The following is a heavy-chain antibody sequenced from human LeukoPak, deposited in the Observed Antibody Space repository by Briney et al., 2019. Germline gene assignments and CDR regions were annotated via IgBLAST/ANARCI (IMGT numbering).Heavy chain of an antibody. CDR3: AEPGITMMGGV. Sequence: GGSLRLSCAASGFTVSSNYMSWVRQAPGKWLEWVSVIYSGGSTYYADSVKGRFTISRNNSKNTLYLQMNSVRAEDTAVYYCAEPGITMMGGVWGKGTTVTISS. D-gene: IGHD3-22*01. V-gene: IGHV3-66*01. J-gene: IGHJ6*04. CDR1: GFTVSSNY. CDR2: IYSGGST.